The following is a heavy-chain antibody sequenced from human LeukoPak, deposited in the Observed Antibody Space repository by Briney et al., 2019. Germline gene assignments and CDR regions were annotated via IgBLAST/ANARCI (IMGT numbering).Heavy chain of an antibody. CDR1: GFTFSDYY. Sequence: GGSLRLSCAASGFTFSDYYMSWIRRAPGKGLEWVSYISSTSSYINYADSVKGRFTISRDNAKNSLFLQMNSLRAEDTAVYYCARVSQWLVPYWGQGTLVTVSS. CDR3: ARVSQWLVPY. CDR2: ISSTSSYI. J-gene: IGHJ4*02. D-gene: IGHD6-19*01. V-gene: IGHV3-11*05.